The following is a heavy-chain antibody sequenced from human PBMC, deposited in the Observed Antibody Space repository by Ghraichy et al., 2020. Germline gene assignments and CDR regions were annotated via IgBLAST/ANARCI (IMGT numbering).Heavy chain of an antibody. Sequence: SETLSLTCTVSGGSISSSSYYWGWIRQPPGKGLEWIGYVYYSGSTYYNPSLKSRVTISIDTSKNQFSLKLISVTATDTAVYFCARHVSTVTPPIDQWGQGTLVTVSS. CDR2: VYYSGST. CDR3: ARHVSTVTPPIDQ. D-gene: IGHD4-17*01. V-gene: IGHV4-39*01. J-gene: IGHJ4*02. CDR1: GGSISSSSYY.